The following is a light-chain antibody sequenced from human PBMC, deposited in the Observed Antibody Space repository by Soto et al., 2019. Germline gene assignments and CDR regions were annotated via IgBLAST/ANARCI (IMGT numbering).Light chain of an antibody. CDR2: EVT. CDR3: TSYAGSNNVV. Sequence: QSVLTQPPSASGSPGQSVTISCTGTSSDVGSYNYVSWYQQHPGKAPKLMIYEVTKGPSGVPDRFSGSKSGNTASLTVSGLQAEDEADYYCTSYAGSNNVVFGGGTKVTVL. V-gene: IGLV2-8*01. CDR1: SSDVGSYNY. J-gene: IGLJ2*01.